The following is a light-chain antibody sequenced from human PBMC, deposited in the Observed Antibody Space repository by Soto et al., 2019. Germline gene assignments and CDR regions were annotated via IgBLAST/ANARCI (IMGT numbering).Light chain of an antibody. CDR2: DVS. J-gene: IGLJ2*01. V-gene: IGLV2-14*01. CDR1: SSYVGGFNY. CDR3: SSSTSSSTLVL. Sequence: QSALTQPASVSGSPGQSITISCTGTSSYVGGFNYVSWYQQHPGKAPKLMIFDVSSRPTGVSNRFSGSKSGNTASLTISGLQAEDEADYYCSSSTSSSTLVLFGGGTQLTVL.